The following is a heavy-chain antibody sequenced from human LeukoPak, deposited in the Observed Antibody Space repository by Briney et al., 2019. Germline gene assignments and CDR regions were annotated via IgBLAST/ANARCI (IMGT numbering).Heavy chain of an antibody. Sequence: GGSLRLSCAVSGFTVSSNYFSWVRQAPGKGLEWVSGISWNSGSIGYADSVKGRFTISRDNAKNSLYLQMNSLRAEDTALYYCAKELGYCSSTSCYASYYYYYGMDVWGQGTTVTVSS. CDR1: GFTVSSNY. CDR2: ISWNSGSI. J-gene: IGHJ6*02. CDR3: AKELGYCSSTSCYASYYYYYGMDV. V-gene: IGHV3-9*01. D-gene: IGHD2-2*01.